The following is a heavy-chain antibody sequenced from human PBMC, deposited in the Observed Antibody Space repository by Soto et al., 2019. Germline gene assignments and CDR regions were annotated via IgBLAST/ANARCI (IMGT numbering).Heavy chain of an antibody. V-gene: IGHV2-5*02. CDR1: GFSLSTSGVG. CDR3: AHRTTYEVPTPFFDY. J-gene: IGHJ4*02. CDR2: IYWDDDT. Sequence: QITLKESGPTLVKPTQTLTLTCTFSGFSLSTSGVGVGWIRQPPGKALDWLALIYWDDDTRYSPSLKNRLSITKDTSKNQVVLTMTNMDPVDTATYYCAHRTTYEVPTPFFDYWGQGTLVTVSS. D-gene: IGHD5-12*01.